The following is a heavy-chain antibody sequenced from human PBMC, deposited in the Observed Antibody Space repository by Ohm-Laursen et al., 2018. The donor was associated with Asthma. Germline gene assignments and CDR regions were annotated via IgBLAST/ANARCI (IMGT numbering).Heavy chain of an antibody. CDR3: AVRTTSAGFDV. J-gene: IGHJ6*02. D-gene: IGHD1-1*01. CDR1: GFTFSSYG. CDR2: ISYDGSNK. V-gene: IGHV3-30*03. Sequence: SLRLSCSASGFTFSSYGMHWVRQAPGKGLEWVAVISYDGSNKYYADSVKGRFTISRDNAKNSLYLQMNSLRAQDTAVYYCAVRTTSAGFDVWGQGTTVTVSS.